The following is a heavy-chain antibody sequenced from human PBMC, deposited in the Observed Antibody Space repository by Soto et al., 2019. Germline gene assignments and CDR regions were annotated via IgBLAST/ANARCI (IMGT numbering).Heavy chain of an antibody. V-gene: IGHV1-18*04. CDR1: GYTFTGYG. Sequence: ASVKVSCKASGYTFTGYGLSWVRQAPGQGLEWMGWIAAHNSHTIYAQRLQGRVSMTTDTSTTTAYMELRSLRSDDTAVYYCARVYLGSGNYYGVYDYWGRGTLVTVSS. CDR2: IAAHNSHT. CDR3: ARVYLGSGNYYGVYDY. J-gene: IGHJ4*02. D-gene: IGHD3-10*01.